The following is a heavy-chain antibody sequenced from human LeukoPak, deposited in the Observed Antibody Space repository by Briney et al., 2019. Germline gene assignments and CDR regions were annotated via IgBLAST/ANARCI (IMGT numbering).Heavy chain of an antibody. D-gene: IGHD3-3*01. Sequence: TGGSLRLSCAASGFTFSGYWMHWVRQGPEKGLELVSRIDNDGNGIIYADSVKGRFTTSRDNAKNTLYLQMSSLRVEDTAVYYCATGGGWEPSSGVVTHIDVWGKGTTVTVSS. J-gene: IGHJ6*03. CDR1: GFTFSGYW. V-gene: IGHV3-74*01. CDR3: ATGGGWEPSSGVVTHIDV. CDR2: IDNDGNGI.